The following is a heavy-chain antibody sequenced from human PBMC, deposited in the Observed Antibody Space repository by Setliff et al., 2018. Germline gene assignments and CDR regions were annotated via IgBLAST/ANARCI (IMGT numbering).Heavy chain of an antibody. CDR2: ISYDGSNK. CDR3: TRDQDYYGMDV. J-gene: IGHJ6*02. CDR1: GFTFSSYA. Sequence: PGGSLRLSCAASGFTFSSYAMHWVRQAPGKGLEWVAVISYDGSNKYYADSVKGRFTISRDNTKNSLYLQMNSLRGEDTAVYHCTRDQDYYGMDVWGQGTTVTVSS. V-gene: IGHV3-30-3*01.